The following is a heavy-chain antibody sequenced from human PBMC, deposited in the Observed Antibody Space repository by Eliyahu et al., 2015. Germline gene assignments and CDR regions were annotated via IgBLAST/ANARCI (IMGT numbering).Heavy chain of an antibody. CDR2: IDWDDDK. CDR1: GFSLSTSGMC. Sequence: QVTLRESGPALVKPTQTLTLTCTFXGFSLSTSGMCVSWIRQPPGKALEWLALIDWDDDKYYSTSLKTRLTISKDTSKNQVVLTMTNMDPVDTATYYCARIRRYSNYYYGMDVWGQGTTVTVSS. CDR3: ARIRRYSNYYYGMDV. V-gene: IGHV2-70*01. J-gene: IGHJ6*02. D-gene: IGHD4-11*01.